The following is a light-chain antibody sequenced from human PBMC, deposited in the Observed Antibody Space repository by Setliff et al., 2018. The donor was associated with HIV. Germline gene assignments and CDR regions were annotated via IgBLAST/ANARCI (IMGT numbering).Light chain of an antibody. Sequence: QSVLTQPASVSGSPGQSITISCTGTGSDVGTSKYVSWYQQYPGKAPKLLIYEVTERPSGVSARFSGFKSGNTASLIISGLQAEDEADYYCSSFGRNSLFVFGSGTKVTVL. V-gene: IGLV2-14*01. CDR1: GSDVGTSKY. CDR3: SSFGRNSLFV. J-gene: IGLJ1*01. CDR2: EVT.